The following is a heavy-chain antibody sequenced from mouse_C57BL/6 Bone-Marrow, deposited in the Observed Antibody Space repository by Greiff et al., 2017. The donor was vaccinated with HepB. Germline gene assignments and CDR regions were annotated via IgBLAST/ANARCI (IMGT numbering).Heavy chain of an antibody. D-gene: IGHD1-1*01. CDR2: ISSGGDYI. V-gene: IGHV5-9-1*02. CDR3: TRDTFYRYGSSYVAY. J-gene: IGHJ3*01. CDR1: GFTFSSYA. Sequence: EVQLVESGEGLVKPGGSLKLSCAASGFTFSSYAMSWVRQTPEKRLEWVAYISSGGDYIYYADTVKGRFTISRDNARNTLYLQMSSLKSEDTAMYYCTRDTFYRYGSSYVAYWGQGTLVTVSA.